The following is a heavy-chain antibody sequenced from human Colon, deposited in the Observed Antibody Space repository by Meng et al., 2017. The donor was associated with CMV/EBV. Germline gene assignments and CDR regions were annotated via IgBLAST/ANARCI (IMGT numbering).Heavy chain of an antibody. Sequence: CATSGFSISSYSMNWVRQAPGKGLEWVSSISSGSRYIDNADSVKGRFTISRDNAKNSLYLQMNSLRVEDTAVYYCARVGYSGGGDYWGQGTLVTVSS. J-gene: IGHJ4*02. CDR3: ARVGYSGGGDY. CDR2: ISSGSRYI. V-gene: IGHV3-21*06. D-gene: IGHD1-26*01. CDR1: GFSISSYS.